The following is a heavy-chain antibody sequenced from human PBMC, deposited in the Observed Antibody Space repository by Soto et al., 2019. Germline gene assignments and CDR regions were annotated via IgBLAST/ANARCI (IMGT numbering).Heavy chain of an antibody. CDR2: INPSGGST. CDR3: ARSYGAGTTTWKGSGMDV. D-gene: IGHD1-1*01. J-gene: IGHJ6*02. CDR1: GYTFTSYY. Sequence: ASGKVCCKASGYTFTSYYMHWVRQAPGQGLEWMGIINPSGGSTSYAQKFQGRVTMTRDTSTSTVYMELSSLRSEDTAVYYCARSYGAGTTTWKGSGMDVWGQGTTVTVSS. V-gene: IGHV1-46*01.